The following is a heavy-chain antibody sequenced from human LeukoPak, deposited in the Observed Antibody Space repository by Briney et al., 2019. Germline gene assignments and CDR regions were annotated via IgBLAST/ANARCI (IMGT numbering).Heavy chain of an antibody. D-gene: IGHD3-10*01. J-gene: IGHJ4*02. CDR3: AKDRRVLLWFGELTPFDY. V-gene: IGHV3-23*01. CDR1: GFTFSSYA. CDR2: ISGSGGST. Sequence: PGGSLRLSCAASGFTFSSYAMSWVRQAPGKGLEWVSAISGSGGSTYYADSVKGRFTISRDNSKNTLYLQMNSLRAEDTAVYYCAKDRRVLLWFGELTPFDYWGQGTLVTVSS.